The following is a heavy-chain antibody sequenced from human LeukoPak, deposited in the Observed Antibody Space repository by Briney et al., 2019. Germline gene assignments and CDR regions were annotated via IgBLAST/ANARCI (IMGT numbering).Heavy chain of an antibody. CDR3: ARDYDYVWGSYPENAFDI. J-gene: IGHJ3*02. CDR1: GYTFTRYD. Sequence: ASVKVSCKASGYTFTRYDINRVRQATGHGLEWMGWMNPNSGNTGYAQKFQGRVTMTRNSFISTAYMELSSLRSEDTGVYYCARDYDYVWGSYPENAFDIWGQGTMVTVSS. V-gene: IGHV1-8*01. D-gene: IGHD3-16*02. CDR2: MNPNSGNT.